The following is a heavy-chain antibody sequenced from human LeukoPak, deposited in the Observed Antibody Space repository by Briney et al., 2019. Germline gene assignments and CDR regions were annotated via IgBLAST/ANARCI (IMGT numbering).Heavy chain of an antibody. CDR1: GFTFSTYW. V-gene: IGHV3-74*01. J-gene: IGHJ3*02. Sequence: GGSLRLSCAASGFTFSTYWMSWVRQVPGKGLVWVSRINADGTSTTHADSVKGRFTISRDNAKNTLYLQMNSLRAEDTAVYFCARGGLTGAFDIWGQGTMVTASS. CDR3: ARGGLTGAFDI. D-gene: IGHD5-12*01. CDR2: INADGTST.